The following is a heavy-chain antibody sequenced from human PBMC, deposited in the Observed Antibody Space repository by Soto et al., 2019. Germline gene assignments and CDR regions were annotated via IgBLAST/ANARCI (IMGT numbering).Heavy chain of an antibody. CDR2: ISAYNGNT. D-gene: IGHD3-16*01. V-gene: IGHV1-18*01. CDR1: GYTFTTYG. CDR3: ARARTAIMITFGVVMVRLRP. Sequence: ASVKVSCKASGYTFTTYGIRWVRQAPGQGLEWMGWISAYNGNTNYAQKFQGRVTLTTDTSTSTAYMELRSLRSDDTAVYYCARARTAIMITFGVVMVRLRPWGQGTLVTVSS. J-gene: IGHJ5*02.